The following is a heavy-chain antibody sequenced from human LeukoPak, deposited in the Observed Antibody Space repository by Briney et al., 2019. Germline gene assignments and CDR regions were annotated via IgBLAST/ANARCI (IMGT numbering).Heavy chain of an antibody. CDR1: GFSFSTYW. CDR3: ARSEYAFDY. Sequence: PGGSLRLSCAASGFSFSTYWMHWVRQAPGKGLVWVSRINSDGSSTSYADSVKGRFTIPRDNAKNTLYLQLNSLRAEDTAVYYCARSEYAFDYWGQGTLVNVSS. D-gene: IGHD2-2*01. CDR2: INSDGSST. J-gene: IGHJ4*02. V-gene: IGHV3-74*01.